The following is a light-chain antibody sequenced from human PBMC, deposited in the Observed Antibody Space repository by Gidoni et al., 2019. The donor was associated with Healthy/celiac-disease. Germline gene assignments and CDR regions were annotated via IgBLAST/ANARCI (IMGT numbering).Light chain of an antibody. CDR2: LNSDGSH. V-gene: IGLV4-69*01. Sequence: QLVLTQSPSASASLGASVKLTCTLSSGHSSYAIAGHQQQPEQGPRYLMKLNSDGSHSKGDAIPDRFSGSSSGAERYLTISSLQSEDEADYYCQTWGTGIRVFGGGTKLTVL. J-gene: IGLJ3*02. CDR1: SGHSSYA. CDR3: QTWGTGIRV.